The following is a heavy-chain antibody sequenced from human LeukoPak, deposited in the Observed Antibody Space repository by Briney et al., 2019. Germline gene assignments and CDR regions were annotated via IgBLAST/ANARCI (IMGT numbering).Heavy chain of an antibody. V-gene: IGHV4-59*11. CDR1: GGSISGHY. CDR2: FSDSGST. D-gene: IGHD1-26*01. CDR3: GRGGHYFDP. J-gene: IGHJ5*02. Sequence: SETLSLTCVVSGGSISGHYWSWIRQPPGEGLEWIGYFSDSGSTTYNPSLESRVTILVDTSKNQFSLKLRSVTAADTAVYFCGRGGHYFDPWGQGTLVIVSS.